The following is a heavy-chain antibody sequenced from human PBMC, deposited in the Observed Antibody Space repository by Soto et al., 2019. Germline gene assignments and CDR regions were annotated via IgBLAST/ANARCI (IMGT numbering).Heavy chain of an antibody. V-gene: IGHV3-72*01. D-gene: IGHD3-22*01. CDR3: ARAQSPDSSGYYIEFYYFDY. J-gene: IGHJ4*02. CDR2: TRNKANSYTT. Sequence: PGGSLRLSCAASGFTFSDHYMDWVRQAPGKGLEWVGRTRNKANSYTTEYAASVKGRFTISRDDSKNSLYLQMNSLKTEDTAVYYCARAQSPDSSGYYIEFYYFDYWGQGTLVTVSS. CDR1: GFTFSDHY.